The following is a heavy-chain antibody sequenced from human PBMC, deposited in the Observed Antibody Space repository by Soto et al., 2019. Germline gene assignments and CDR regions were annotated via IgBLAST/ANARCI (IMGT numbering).Heavy chain of an antibody. J-gene: IGHJ4*02. CDR1: GFTFISYA. D-gene: IGHD3-10*01. Sequence: GGSLRLSCAASGFTFISYAMSWVRQAPGKGLEWVSAISGSGGSTYYADSVKGRFTISRDNSKNTLYLQMNSLRAEDTAVYYCAKATMVRGVYYFDYWGQGTLVTVSS. CDR3: AKATMVRGVYYFDY. CDR2: ISGSGGST. V-gene: IGHV3-23*01.